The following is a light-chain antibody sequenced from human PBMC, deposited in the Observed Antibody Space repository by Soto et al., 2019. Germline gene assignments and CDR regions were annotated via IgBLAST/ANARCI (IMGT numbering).Light chain of an antibody. CDR2: GAS. CDR1: QSVSSSY. J-gene: IGKJ5*01. V-gene: IGKV3-20*01. Sequence: EIVLTQSPGTLSLSPGERATFYCRASQSVSSSYIAWYQQKRGQAPRRLIYGASIRATGIPDRFSGSGSGTDFTLTISRLEPEDFALYYCQQYHTSPITFGQGTRLEIK. CDR3: QQYHTSPIT.